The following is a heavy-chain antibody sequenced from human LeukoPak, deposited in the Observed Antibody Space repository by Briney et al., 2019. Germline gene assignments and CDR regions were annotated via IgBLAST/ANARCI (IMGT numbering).Heavy chain of an antibody. CDR2: INPSGGST. J-gene: IGHJ4*02. V-gene: IGHV1-46*01. CDR3: VRDIAAAGNLDY. D-gene: IGHD6-13*01. Sequence: ASVNVSCKSSVYTFTGHYMHWVRQAPGQGLEWMGIINPSGGSTSYAQKFQGRVTMTRDTSTSTVYMELSSLRSEDTAVYYCVRDIAAAGNLDYWGQGTLVTVSS. CDR1: VYTFTGHY.